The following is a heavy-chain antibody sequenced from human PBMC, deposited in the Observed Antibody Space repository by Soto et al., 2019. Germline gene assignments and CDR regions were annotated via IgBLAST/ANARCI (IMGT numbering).Heavy chain of an antibody. D-gene: IGHD5-12*01. Sequence: SETLSLTCTVSGGSISSYYWSWIRQPPGKGLEWIGYIYYSGSTNYNPSLKSRVTISVDTSKNQFSLKLSSVTAVDTAVYYCARLPDGYNDAFDIWGQGTMVTVSS. CDR3: ARLPDGYNDAFDI. V-gene: IGHV4-59*08. CDR1: GGSISSYY. CDR2: IYYSGST. J-gene: IGHJ3*02.